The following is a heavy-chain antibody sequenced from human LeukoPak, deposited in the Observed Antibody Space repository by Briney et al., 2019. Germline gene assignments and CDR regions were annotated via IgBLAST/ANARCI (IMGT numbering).Heavy chain of an antibody. CDR2: ISWNSGSI. CDR3: AKDRAAAGLDY. Sequence: QSGGSLRLSCAASGFTFDDYAMHWVRQAPGKGLEWVSGISWNSGSIGYADSVKGRFTISRDNAKNSLCLQMNSLRAEDTALYYCAKDRAAAGLDYWGQGTLVTVSS. CDR1: GFTFDDYA. J-gene: IGHJ4*02. V-gene: IGHV3-9*01. D-gene: IGHD6-13*01.